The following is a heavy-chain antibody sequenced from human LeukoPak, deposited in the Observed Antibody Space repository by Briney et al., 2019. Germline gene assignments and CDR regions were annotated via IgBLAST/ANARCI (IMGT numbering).Heavy chain of an antibody. CDR2: IYSGGST. V-gene: IGHV3-66*01. CDR3: ARDRVLGIXAAXPNYYYYGMDV. CDR1: GFTVSSKY. J-gene: IGHJ6*02. Sequence: PGGSLRLSCAASGFTVSSKYMSWVRQAPGKGLEWVSDIYSGGSTYYADSVKGRFTISRDNSKNTLYLQMNSLRAEDTAVYYCARDRVLGIXAAXPNYYYYGMDVWGQGTTVTVSS. D-gene: IGHD6-13*01.